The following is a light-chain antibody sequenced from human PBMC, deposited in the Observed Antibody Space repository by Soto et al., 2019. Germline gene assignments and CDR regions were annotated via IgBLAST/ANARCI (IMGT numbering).Light chain of an antibody. Sequence: EIVLTQSPATLSLSPGERATLSCRACFIVSISLAWYQQKLGQALMLLIYDSSNSATCILARFSGSGSGTDFTLTFFSLVPEDFAVYCCQQRSNWPPTFGQETKVDIK. CDR1: FIVSIS. V-gene: IGKV3-11*01. CDR3: QQRSNWPPT. J-gene: IGKJ1*01. CDR2: DSS.